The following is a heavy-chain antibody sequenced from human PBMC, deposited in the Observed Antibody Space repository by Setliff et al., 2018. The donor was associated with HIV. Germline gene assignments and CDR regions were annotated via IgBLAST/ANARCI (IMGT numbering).Heavy chain of an antibody. D-gene: IGHD5-18*01. Sequence: GGSLRLSCAASGLTFSSYWMSWVRQAPGKGLEWMANIKEDGSEKYYVDSVKGRFTISRDNTKNSLYLQMNSLRAEDTAVYYCARDFSYWGQGTTVTVSS. CDR2: IKEDGSEK. V-gene: IGHV3-7*01. CDR3: ARDFSY. CDR1: GLTFSSYW. J-gene: IGHJ6*02.